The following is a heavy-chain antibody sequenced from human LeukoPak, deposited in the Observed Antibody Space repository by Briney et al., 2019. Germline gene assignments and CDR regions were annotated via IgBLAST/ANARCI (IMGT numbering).Heavy chain of an antibody. V-gene: IGHV4-59*01. Sequence: PSETLSLTCTVSGGSISSYYWSWIRQPPGKGLEWIGYIYYSGSTNYNPSLKSRVTISVDTSKNQFSLKLSSVTAADTAVYYCARGNWGYYFDYWGQGTLVTVSS. CDR1: GGSISSYY. J-gene: IGHJ4*02. D-gene: IGHD3-16*01. CDR2: IYYSGST. CDR3: ARGNWGYYFDY.